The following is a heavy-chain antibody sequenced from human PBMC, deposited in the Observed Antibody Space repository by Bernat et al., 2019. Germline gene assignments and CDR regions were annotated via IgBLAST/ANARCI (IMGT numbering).Heavy chain of an antibody. CDR1: GFTFSNAW. CDR3: TSAECCGGDCYIHFDL. V-gene: IGHV3-15*01. CDR2: IISKTDGGTT. J-gene: IGHJ2*01. D-gene: IGHD2-21*02. Sequence: EVQLVESGGGLVKPGGSLRLSCAASGFTFSNAWMSWVRQAPGKGLEWVGRIISKTDGGTTDYASPVKGRFTISSDDSKNTLYLQTNSLKTEDTAGYYCTSAECCGGDCYIHFDLWGRGTLVTVSS.